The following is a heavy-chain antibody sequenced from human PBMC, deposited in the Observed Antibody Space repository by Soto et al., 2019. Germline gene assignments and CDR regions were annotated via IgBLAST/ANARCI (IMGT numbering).Heavy chain of an antibody. V-gene: IGHV4-31*03. CDR2: IYHSGRT. CDR3: ARWVEVSLDYFDS. J-gene: IGHJ4*02. D-gene: IGHD2-15*01. CDR1: GGSISNGYYY. Sequence: QVQLQESGPGLVKPSQTLSLTCTVSGGSISNGYYYWSWVRRNPGKGLEWIGHIYHSGRTYYNPSLKSRVTISVDTSMNQFSLTLSSMTAADTAVYYCARWVEVSLDYFDSWGQGTPVTVSS.